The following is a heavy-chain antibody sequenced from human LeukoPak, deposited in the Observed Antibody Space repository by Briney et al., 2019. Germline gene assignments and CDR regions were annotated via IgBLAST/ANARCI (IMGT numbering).Heavy chain of an antibody. J-gene: IGHJ5*02. CDR3: ARENYGGNSRWFDP. V-gene: IGHV3-53*01. Sequence: GGSLRLSCAASGFTVNSNYMSWVRQAPGKGLEWVSVIYSGGSTYYADSVKGRFTISRDNSKNTLYLQMNSLRAEDTAVYYCARENYGGNSRWFDPWGQGTLVTVSS. CDR1: GFTVNSNY. CDR2: IYSGGST. D-gene: IGHD4-23*01.